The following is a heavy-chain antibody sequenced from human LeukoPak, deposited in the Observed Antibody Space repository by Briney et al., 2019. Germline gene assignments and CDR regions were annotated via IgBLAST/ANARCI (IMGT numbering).Heavy chain of an antibody. CDR1: GGSISTYY. V-gene: IGHV4-59*01. D-gene: IGHD4-17*01. CDR2: IYYTGTT. Sequence: SETLSLICSVSGGSISTYYWSWIRQLPGKGLEWIGYIYYTGTTNYNPSLRSRVTISVDTSRNQFSLRLSSVTAADTAVYYCAREDPQTTVPEGMDVWGHGTTVIVSS. CDR3: AREDPQTTVPEGMDV. J-gene: IGHJ6*02.